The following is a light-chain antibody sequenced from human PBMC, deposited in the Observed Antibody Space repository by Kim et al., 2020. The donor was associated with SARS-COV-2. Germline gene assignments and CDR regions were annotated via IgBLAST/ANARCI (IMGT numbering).Light chain of an antibody. J-gene: IGKJ5*01. CDR1: HNIKNH. CDR2: GAS. Sequence: EVVMTQSPATLSVSPGERATLSCRASHNIKNHLAWYQQQPGQAPRLLIYGASTRATGVPARFSGTGSGTEFTFTISSLQSEDFAVYYCQQYQSWPPITFGRGTRLEIK. CDR3: QQYQSWPPIT. V-gene: IGKV3-15*01.